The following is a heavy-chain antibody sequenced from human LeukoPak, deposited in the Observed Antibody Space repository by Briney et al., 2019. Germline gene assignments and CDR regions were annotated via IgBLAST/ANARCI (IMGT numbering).Heavy chain of an antibody. CDR3: ARDVDYYDSSGHYYFDY. D-gene: IGHD3-22*01. Sequence: GGSLRLSCAASGFTFSSYSMNWVRQAPGKGLEWVSYISSSSSTIYYADSVKGRFTISRDNAKNSLYLQMNSLRAEDTAVYYCARDVDYYDSSGHYYFDYWGQGTLVTVSS. J-gene: IGHJ4*02. CDR1: GFTFSSYS. CDR2: ISSSSSTI. V-gene: IGHV3-48*04.